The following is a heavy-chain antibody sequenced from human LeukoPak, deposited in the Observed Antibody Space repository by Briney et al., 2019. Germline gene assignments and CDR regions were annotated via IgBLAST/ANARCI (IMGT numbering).Heavy chain of an antibody. D-gene: IGHD3-9*01. CDR3: ARDPNSRYDILTGYSDYMDV. Sequence: PGGSLRLSCAASGFTFSSYSMNWVRQAPGKGLEWVSYISSSGSTIYYADSVKGRFTISRDNAKNSLYLQMNSLRAEDTAVYYCARDPNSRYDILTGYSDYMDVWGKGTTVTISS. CDR1: GFTFSSYS. CDR2: ISSSGSTI. V-gene: IGHV3-48*04. J-gene: IGHJ6*03.